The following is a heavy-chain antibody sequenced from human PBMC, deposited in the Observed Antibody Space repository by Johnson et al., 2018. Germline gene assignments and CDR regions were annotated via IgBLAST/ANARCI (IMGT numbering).Heavy chain of an antibody. D-gene: IGHD6-6*01. CDR2: ISSNGGST. CDR3: TTERYSSSSSYYYYYYMDV. J-gene: IGHJ6*03. V-gene: IGHV3-64*04. CDR1: GFTFSSYA. Sequence: QVQLVESGGGLVQPGGSLRLSCAASGFTFSSYAMHWVRQAPGKGLEYVSAISSNGGSTYYANSVKVRFTIPRDDSKNTLYLQMNSLKTEDTAVYYSTTERYSSSSSYYYYYYMDVWGKGTTVTVSS.